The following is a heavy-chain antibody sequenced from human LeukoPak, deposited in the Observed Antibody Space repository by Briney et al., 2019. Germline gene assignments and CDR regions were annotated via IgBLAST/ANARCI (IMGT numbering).Heavy chain of an antibody. V-gene: IGHV3-48*03. J-gene: IGHJ4*02. CDR3: AREGSSNGFYYFDF. Sequence: GGSLRLSCTASGFTFSSYEMNWVRQAPGKGLEWVSYIRSDGSTIFYADSVKGRFTISRDNAKNSLYLQMNSLRAEDTAVYYCAREGSSNGFYYFDFWGQGTLVTVSS. CDR1: GFTFSSYE. D-gene: IGHD5-18*01. CDR2: IRSDGSTI.